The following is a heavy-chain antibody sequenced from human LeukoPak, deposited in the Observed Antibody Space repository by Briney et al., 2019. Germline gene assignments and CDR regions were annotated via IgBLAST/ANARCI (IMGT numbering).Heavy chain of an antibody. Sequence: GGSLRLSCAASGFTFNDYNIHWVRQPPGKGLEWVSLISWDASTTYYADSVKGRFTISRDNSKNSLFLQMNRLRTEDTAFYYCAKVNRAYSSSSSHNFDSWGQGTLVTVSS. D-gene: IGHD6-6*01. CDR2: ISWDASTT. CDR3: AKVNRAYSSSSSHNFDS. V-gene: IGHV3-43*01. CDR1: GFTFNDYN. J-gene: IGHJ4*02.